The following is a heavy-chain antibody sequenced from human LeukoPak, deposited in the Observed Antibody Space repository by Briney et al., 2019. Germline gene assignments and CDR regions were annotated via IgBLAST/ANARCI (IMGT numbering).Heavy chain of an antibody. D-gene: IGHD2-15*01. J-gene: IGHJ4*02. V-gene: IGHV4-39*01. CDR3: ARLVVVAVLDY. CDR1: GGSISSSSYY. CDR2: IYYSGST. Sequence: PSETLSLTCTVSGGSISSSSYYWGWIRQPPGKGLEWIGSIYYSGSTYYNPSLKSRVTISVDTSKNQFSLKVRSVTAADTAVYYCARLVVVAVLDYWGQGTLVTVSS.